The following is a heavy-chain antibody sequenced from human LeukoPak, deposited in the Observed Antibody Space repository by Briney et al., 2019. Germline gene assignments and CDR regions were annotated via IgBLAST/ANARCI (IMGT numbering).Heavy chain of an antibody. Sequence: GGSLRLSCAASGFTFSSYAMHWVRQAPGKGLEWVAVISYDGSNKYYADSVKGRFTISRDNAKNSLYLQMNSLRDEDTAVYYCARSHSSGPHFDYWGQGTLVTVSS. J-gene: IGHJ4*02. CDR3: ARSHSSGPHFDY. V-gene: IGHV3-30-3*01. CDR1: GFTFSSYA. D-gene: IGHD6-19*01. CDR2: ISYDGSNK.